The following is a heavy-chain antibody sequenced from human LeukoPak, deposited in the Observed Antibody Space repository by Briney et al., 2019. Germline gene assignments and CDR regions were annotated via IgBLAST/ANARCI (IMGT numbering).Heavy chain of an antibody. Sequence: GGSLRLSCAASGFTFSNYAMSWVRQAPGKGLEWVSYISGSGNTIYYADSVKGRFAISRDNAKNSLYLQMSSLRAEDTAVYYCAGVAYGDYSIDYWGQGTLVTVSS. V-gene: IGHV3-11*01. CDR1: GFTFSNYA. CDR2: ISGSGNTI. CDR3: AGVAYGDYSIDY. D-gene: IGHD4-17*01. J-gene: IGHJ4*02.